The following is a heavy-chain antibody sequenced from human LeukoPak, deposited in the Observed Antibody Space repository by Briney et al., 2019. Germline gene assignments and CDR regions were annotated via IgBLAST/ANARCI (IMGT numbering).Heavy chain of an antibody. D-gene: IGHD5-18*01. CDR3: AKESRAGRGYSYGSVSQYFDY. CDR1: GFTFSSYA. J-gene: IGHJ4*02. Sequence: GGSLRLSCAASGFTFSSYAMSWVRQAPGKRLEWVSAISGSGGSTYYADSVKGRFTISRDNSKNTLYLQMNSLRAEDTAVYYCAKESRAGRGYSYGSVSQYFDYWGQGTLVTVSS. CDR2: ISGSGGST. V-gene: IGHV3-23*01.